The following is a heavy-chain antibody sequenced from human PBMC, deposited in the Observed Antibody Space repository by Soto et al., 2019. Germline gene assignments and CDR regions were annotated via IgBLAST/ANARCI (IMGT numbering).Heavy chain of an antibody. J-gene: IGHJ4*02. CDR2: VSWNGDIL. Sequence: SLRLSCAASGFTFDNHAMHWVRQAPGKGLEWVSGVSWNGDILGYADSVKGRFTISRDSANNSLYLQMNSLRAEDTAFYYCAKDYEGGYYDSRFDYWGQGTLVTVSS. V-gene: IGHV3-9*01. D-gene: IGHD3-22*01. CDR3: AKDYEGGYYDSRFDY. CDR1: GFTFDNHA.